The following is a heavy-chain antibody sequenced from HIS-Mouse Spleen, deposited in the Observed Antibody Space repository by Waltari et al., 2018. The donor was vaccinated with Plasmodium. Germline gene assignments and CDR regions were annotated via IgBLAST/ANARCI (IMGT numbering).Heavy chain of an antibody. CDR3: ARGPGYSSGWYYFDY. CDR1: GGSFSGYY. J-gene: IGHJ4*02. Sequence: WGAGLLKPSETLSLTCAVYGGSFSGYYWSWIRQPPGKGLEWIGEINHSGSTNYNPSLKSRVTISVDTSKNQFSLKLSSVTAADTAVYYCARGPGYSSGWYYFDYWGQGTLVTVSS. CDR2: INHSGST. D-gene: IGHD6-19*01. V-gene: IGHV4-34*01.